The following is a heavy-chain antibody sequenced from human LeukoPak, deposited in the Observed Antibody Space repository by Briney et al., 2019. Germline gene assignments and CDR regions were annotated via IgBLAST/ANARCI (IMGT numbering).Heavy chain of an antibody. J-gene: IGHJ6*02. CDR3: ATWTSAAPYCSSTSCPNYYYGMDV. V-gene: IGHV3-21*01. CDR2: ISSSSSYI. CDR1: GFTFSSYS. D-gene: IGHD2-2*01. Sequence: PGGSLRLSCAASGFTFSSYSMNWVCQAPGKGLEWVSSISSSSSYIYYADSVKGRFTISRDNAKNSLYLQMNSLRAEDTAVYYCATWTSAAPYCSSTSCPNYYYGMDVWGQGTTVTVSS.